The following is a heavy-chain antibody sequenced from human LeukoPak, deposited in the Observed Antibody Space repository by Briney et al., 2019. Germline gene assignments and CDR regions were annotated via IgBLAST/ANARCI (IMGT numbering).Heavy chain of an antibody. Sequence: GGSLRLSCAASGFTFSSYGMHWVRQAPGKGLEWVAVISYDGSNKYYADSVKGRFTISRDNSKNTLYLQMNSLRAEDTAVYYCAKNLVVLRYFDWSPPYYRGQGTLVTVSS. D-gene: IGHD3-9*01. J-gene: IGHJ4*02. V-gene: IGHV3-30*18. CDR2: ISYDGSNK. CDR3: AKNLVVLRYFDWSPPYY. CDR1: GFTFSSYG.